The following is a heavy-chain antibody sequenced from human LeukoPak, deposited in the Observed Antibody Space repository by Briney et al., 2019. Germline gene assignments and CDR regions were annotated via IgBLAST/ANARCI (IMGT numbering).Heavy chain of an antibody. D-gene: IGHD3-22*01. CDR3: ARQSNRYYDSSGYSY. V-gene: IGHV1-18*01. CDR1: GYTFTSYG. Sequence: GASVKVSCKASGYTFTSYGISWVRQAPGQGLEWMGWISAYNGNTNYAQKLQGRVTMTTDTSTSTAYMELRSLRSDDTAVYYCARQSNRYYDSSGYSYWGQGTLVTVSS. J-gene: IGHJ4*02. CDR2: ISAYNGNT.